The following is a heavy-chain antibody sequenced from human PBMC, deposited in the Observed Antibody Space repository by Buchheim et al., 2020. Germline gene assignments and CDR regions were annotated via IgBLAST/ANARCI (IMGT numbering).Heavy chain of an antibody. D-gene: IGHD3-9*01. V-gene: IGHV4-4*02. Sequence: QVQLQESGPGLVKPSGTLSLTCAVSGGSISSSNWWSWVRQPPGKGLEWIGEIYHSGSTNYNPSLKSRVPISVEQSKNQFSPKLSSVTAADTAVYYCASTKGDYDILTGYYNWGQGTL. CDR3: ASTKGDYDILTGYYN. CDR1: GGSISSSNW. J-gene: IGHJ4*02. CDR2: IYHSGST.